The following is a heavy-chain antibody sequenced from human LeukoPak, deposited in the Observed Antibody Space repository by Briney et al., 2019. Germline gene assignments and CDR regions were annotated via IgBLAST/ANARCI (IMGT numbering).Heavy chain of an antibody. CDR3: AKFRGYSYGPIGY. CDR1: GFTFSSYA. J-gene: IGHJ4*02. CDR2: ISGSDGTT. D-gene: IGHD5-18*01. Sequence: GGSLRLSCAASGFTFSSYAMSWVRQAPGKGLEWVSAISGSDGTTYYADSVKGRFTISRDNSKYTLSLQMNSLRAEDTAVYYCAKFRGYSYGPIGYWGQGTLVTVSS. V-gene: IGHV3-23*01.